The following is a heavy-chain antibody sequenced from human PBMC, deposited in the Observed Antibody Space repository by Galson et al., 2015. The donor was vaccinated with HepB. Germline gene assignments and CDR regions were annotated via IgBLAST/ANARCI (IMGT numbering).Heavy chain of an antibody. CDR3: ARVPGAAAPGDY. V-gene: IGHV1-69*02. CDR1: GGTFSSYT. D-gene: IGHD3-10*01. CDR2: IIPILGIA. J-gene: IGHJ4*02. Sequence: SVKVSCKASGGTFSSYTISWVRQAPGQGLEWMGRIIPILGIANYAQKFQGRVTITADKSTSTAYMELSSLRSEDTAVYYCARVPGAAAPGDYWGQGTLVTVSS.